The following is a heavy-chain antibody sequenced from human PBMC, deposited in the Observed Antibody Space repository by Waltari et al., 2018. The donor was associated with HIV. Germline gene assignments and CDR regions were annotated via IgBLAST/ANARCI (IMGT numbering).Heavy chain of an antibody. Sequence: QVHLVQSGAEVKKPGSSVSVSCKTSGYTFHAYFFYWVRQAPGRALEGVGMINPNSRETKSAQRLEGRVTLTRDLSTSTGYMELRRPTPDDTAVYCCASVTDSGTALANWGQGTLISVSS. CDR1: GYTFHAYF. D-gene: IGHD3-10*01. J-gene: IGHJ4*02. CDR2: INPNSRET. V-gene: IGHV1-2*02. CDR3: ASVTDSGTALAN.